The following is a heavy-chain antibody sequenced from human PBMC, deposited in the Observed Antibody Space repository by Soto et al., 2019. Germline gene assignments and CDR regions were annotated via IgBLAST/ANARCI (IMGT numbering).Heavy chain of an antibody. J-gene: IGHJ4*02. CDR2: MNPNSGNT. CDR1: RYSFTSYD. D-gene: IGHD2-15*01. CDR3: ASGGCSGGSCYSRATTFDWCWFCC. V-gene: IGHV1-8*01. Sequence: SVKLSFEASRYSFTSYDLKSVRQETEQGLEWMGWMNPNSGNTGYAQKFQGRVTMTRNTSISTAYMELSSLRSEDTAVYYCASGGCSGGSCYSRATTFDWCWFCCWGQGTLVTVSS.